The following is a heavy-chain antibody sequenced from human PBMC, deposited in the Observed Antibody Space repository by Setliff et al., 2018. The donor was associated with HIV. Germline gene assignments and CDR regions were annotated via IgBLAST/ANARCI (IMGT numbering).Heavy chain of an antibody. CDR3: ARRGAYYDILTGYRSHYFDY. J-gene: IGHJ4*02. CDR2: IYYSGTT. CDR1: GGSISRDSFY. D-gene: IGHD3-9*01. Sequence: PSETLSLTCTVTGGSISRDSFYWGWFRQPPGEGLEWIGSIYYSGTTYYAPSLETRLTISVDTSTNRFSLKLTSVTAADTAVYYCARRGAYYDILTGYRSHYFDYWGQGTLVTVSS. V-gene: IGHV4-39*01.